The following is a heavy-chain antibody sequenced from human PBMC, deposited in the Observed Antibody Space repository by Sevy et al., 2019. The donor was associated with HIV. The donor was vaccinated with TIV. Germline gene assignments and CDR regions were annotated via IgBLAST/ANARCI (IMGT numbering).Heavy chain of an antibody. CDR3: ARGSGVAFDY. CDR1: GFPFSSHW. CDR2: INSDDTSI. D-gene: IGHD3-10*01. J-gene: IGHJ4*02. Sequence: GGSLRLSCEASGFPFSSHWMHWVRQGPGQGLVWVSGINSDDTSIPYADSVKGRFTISRDNVKNTLYLQMSSLRAEDTALYYSARGSGVAFDYWGQGTLVTVSS. V-gene: IGHV3-74*01.